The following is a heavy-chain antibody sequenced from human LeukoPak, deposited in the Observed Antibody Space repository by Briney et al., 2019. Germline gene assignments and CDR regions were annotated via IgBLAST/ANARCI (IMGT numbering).Heavy chain of an antibody. D-gene: IGHD2-15*01. V-gene: IGHV3-69-1*01. J-gene: IGHJ3*02. CDR2: ISGNGA. CDR3: ARDLGGSPVLMVDAFDI. CDR1: QFNFNNFG. Sequence: GGSLRLSCTTSQFNFNNFGMTWVRQAPGKGLEWVSSISGNGAQYADPVQGRFAISRDNAKNSLYLQMNGLRAEDTAVYYCARDLGGSPVLMVDAFDIWGQGTMVTVSS.